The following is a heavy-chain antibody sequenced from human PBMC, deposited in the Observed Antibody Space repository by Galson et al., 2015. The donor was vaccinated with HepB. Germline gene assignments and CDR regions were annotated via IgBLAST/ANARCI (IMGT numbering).Heavy chain of an antibody. CDR2: ITVSGGNT. Sequence: SLRLSCAASGFTFSHYAMSWVRQAPGKGLEWVSDITVSGGNTNYAESVKGRFTISRDNSKSTLYLQMNSLRAEDTAVYYCAKSRCWDTPRCYMENWGQGTLVTVSS. CDR3: AKSRCWDTPRCYMEN. J-gene: IGHJ4*02. CDR1: GFTFSHYA. V-gene: IGHV3-23*01. D-gene: IGHD2-2*02.